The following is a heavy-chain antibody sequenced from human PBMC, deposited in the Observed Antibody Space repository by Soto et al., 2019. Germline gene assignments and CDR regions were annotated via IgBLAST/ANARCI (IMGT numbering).Heavy chain of an antibody. V-gene: IGHV1-2*04. CDR1: GYTFTGYY. D-gene: IGHD2-15*01. CDR2: INPNSGGT. J-gene: IGHJ4*02. CDR3: ARGASTYCSGGSCWYYFDY. Sequence: GASVKVSCKASGYTFTGYYMHWVRQAPGQGLEWMGWINPNSGGTNYAQKFQGWVTMTRDTSISTAYMELSRLRSDDTAVYYCARGASTYCSGGSCWYYFDYWGQGTLVTVSS.